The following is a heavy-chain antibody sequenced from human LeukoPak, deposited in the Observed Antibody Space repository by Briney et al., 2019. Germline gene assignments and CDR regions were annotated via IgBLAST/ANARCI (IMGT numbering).Heavy chain of an antibody. CDR2: IRGSGGST. CDR3: AKGYCSSTSCPLDY. V-gene: IGHV3-23*01. CDR1: GFTFSSYA. D-gene: IGHD2-2*01. J-gene: IGHJ4*02. Sequence: GGSLRLSCAASGFTFSSYAMSWFRQAPGKGLEWVSTIRGSGGSTYYADSVKGRFTISRDISKNTLYLQMNSLRAEDTALYYCAKGYCSSTSCPLDYWGQGTLVTVSS.